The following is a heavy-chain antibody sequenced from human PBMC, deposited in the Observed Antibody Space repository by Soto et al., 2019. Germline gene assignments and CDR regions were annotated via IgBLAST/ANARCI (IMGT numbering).Heavy chain of an antibody. D-gene: IGHD3-22*01. CDR2: IYHSGNT. V-gene: IGHV4-30-2*01. J-gene: IGHJ5*02. CDR3: ARAYYDASGWPYWFDP. CDR1: GASIITDGYS. Sequence: QLQLQESGSGLVKPSHTLSLTCTVSGASIITDGYSWTWIRQPPAKGLEWIGYIYHSGNTYYNPSLKSRVTKSISRSKNQFSLTLSSVTAADTAVYYCARAYYDASGWPYWFDPWGQGTLVTVSS.